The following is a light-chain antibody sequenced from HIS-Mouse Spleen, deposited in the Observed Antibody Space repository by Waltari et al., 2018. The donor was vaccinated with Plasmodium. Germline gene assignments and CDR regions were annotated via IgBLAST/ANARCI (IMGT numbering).Light chain of an antibody. Sequence: DIQLTQSPSFLSASVGDRVTITCRASQGISSYLAWDQQKPGKAPKLLIYAASTLQSGVPSRFSGSGSGTEFTLTISSLQPEDFATYYCQQLNSYLWTFGQGTKVEIK. CDR1: QGISSY. J-gene: IGKJ1*01. CDR3: QQLNSYLWT. V-gene: IGKV1-9*01. CDR2: AAS.